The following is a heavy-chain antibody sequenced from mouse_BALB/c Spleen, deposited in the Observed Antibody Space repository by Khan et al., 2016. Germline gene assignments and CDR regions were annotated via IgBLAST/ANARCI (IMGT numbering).Heavy chain of an antibody. Sequence: QVQLQQSGPELVRPGVSVKISCKGSGYTFTDYAMHWVKQSHAKSLEWIGVISTYYGNTNYNQKFKGKATMTVDKSSSTAYMELARLTSEDSAIYYCARSTDPFFTTATWGAMDYWGQGTSVTVSS. CDR1: GYTFTDYA. D-gene: IGHD1-2*01. J-gene: IGHJ4*01. CDR3: ARSTDPFFTTATWGAMDY. V-gene: IGHV1S137*01. CDR2: ISTYYGNT.